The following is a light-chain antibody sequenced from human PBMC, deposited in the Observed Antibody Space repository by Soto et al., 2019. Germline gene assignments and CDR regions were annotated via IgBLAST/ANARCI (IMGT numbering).Light chain of an antibody. J-gene: IGKJ5*01. CDR1: LGISSY. CDR3: QQLDSYPIT. Sequence: IQLTQSPSSLSASVGDRVTITCRASLGISSYLAWYQQKPGKAPKLLISAASTLRSGVPSRFSGSGSGTDFTLTISSLQPEDFATYYCQQLDSYPITFGQGTRLEIK. V-gene: IGKV1-9*01. CDR2: AAS.